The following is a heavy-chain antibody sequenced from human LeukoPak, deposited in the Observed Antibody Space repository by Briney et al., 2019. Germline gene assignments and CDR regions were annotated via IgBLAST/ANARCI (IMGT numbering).Heavy chain of an antibody. CDR1: GYSFTSNY. V-gene: IGHV1-69*13. J-gene: IGHJ6*02. D-gene: IGHD6-19*01. CDR3: ARKAGYYYYGMDV. Sequence: SVKVSCKASGYSFTSNYIHWVRQAPGQGLEWMGGIIPIFGTANYAQKFQGRVTITADESTSTAYMELSSLRSEDTAVYYCARKAGYYYYGMDVWGQGTTVTVSS. CDR2: IIPIFGTA.